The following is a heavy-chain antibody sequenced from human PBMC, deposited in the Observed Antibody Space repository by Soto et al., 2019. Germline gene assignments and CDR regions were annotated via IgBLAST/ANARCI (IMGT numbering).Heavy chain of an antibody. D-gene: IGHD5-18*01. CDR1: GFTFSSYS. CDR2: ISSSSSYI. J-gene: IGHJ3*02. V-gene: IGHV3-21*01. CDR3: ARDSADTAMVTGAFDI. Sequence: GGSLRLSCAAPGFTFSSYSMNWVRQAPGKGLEWVSSISSSSSYIYYADSVKGRFTISRDNAKNSLYLQMNSLRAEDTAVYYCARDSADTAMVTGAFDIWGQGTMVTVSS.